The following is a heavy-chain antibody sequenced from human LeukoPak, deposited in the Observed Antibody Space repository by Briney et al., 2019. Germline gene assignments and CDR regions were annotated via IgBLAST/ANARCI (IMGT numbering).Heavy chain of an antibody. CDR3: ARHWGYDILTGYYLYYFDY. CDR1: GHTFTSYG. Sequence: ASVKVSCKASGHTFTSYGISWVRQAPGQGLEWMGWISAYNGNTNYAQKLQGRVTMTTDTSTSTAYMELRSLRSDDTAVYYCARHWGYDILTGYYLYYFDYWGQGTLVTVSS. D-gene: IGHD3-9*01. CDR2: ISAYNGNT. V-gene: IGHV1-18*01. J-gene: IGHJ4*02.